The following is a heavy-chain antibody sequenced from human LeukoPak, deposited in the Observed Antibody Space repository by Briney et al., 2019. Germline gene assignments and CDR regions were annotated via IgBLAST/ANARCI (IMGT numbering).Heavy chain of an antibody. D-gene: IGHD2-2*01. CDR3: ARGVYCSSTSCYYTGVIAPRIRYNWFDP. CDR2: MNPNSGGT. Sequence: ASVKVSCKASGYTFTSYDINWVRQATGQGLEWMGWMNPNSGGTNYAQKFQGRVTMTRDTSISTAYMELSRLRSDDTAVYYCARGVYCSSTSCYYTGVIAPRIRYNWFDPWGQGTLVTVSS. V-gene: IGHV1-2*02. J-gene: IGHJ5*02. CDR1: GYTFTSYD.